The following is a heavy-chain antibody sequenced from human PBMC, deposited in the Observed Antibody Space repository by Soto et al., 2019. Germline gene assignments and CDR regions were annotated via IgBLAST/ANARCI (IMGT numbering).Heavy chain of an antibody. Sequence: QVQLVESGGGVVQPGRSLRLSCAASGFTFSSYGMHWVRQAPGKGLEWVAVKWYDGSNKYYADSVKGRFTISRDNSKNTLYLQMNSLRAEDTAVYYCARDALGGAMDYWGQGTLVTVSS. CDR2: KWYDGSNK. D-gene: IGHD3-16*01. CDR1: GFTFSSYG. V-gene: IGHV3-33*01. J-gene: IGHJ4*02. CDR3: ARDALGGAMDY.